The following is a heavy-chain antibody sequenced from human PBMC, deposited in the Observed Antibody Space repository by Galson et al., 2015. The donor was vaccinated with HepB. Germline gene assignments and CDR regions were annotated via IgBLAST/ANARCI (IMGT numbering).Heavy chain of an antibody. V-gene: IGHV3-21*01. CDR3: ATFRGNGMDY. CDR1: GFTFSSYS. CDR2: ISSSSSYI. J-gene: IGHJ4*02. Sequence: SLRLSCAASGFTFSSYSMNWVRQAPGKGLGWVSSISSSSSYIYYADSVKGRFTISRDNAKNSLYLQMNSLRAEGTAVYYCATFRGNGMDYWGQGTLVTVSS. D-gene: IGHD3-10*01.